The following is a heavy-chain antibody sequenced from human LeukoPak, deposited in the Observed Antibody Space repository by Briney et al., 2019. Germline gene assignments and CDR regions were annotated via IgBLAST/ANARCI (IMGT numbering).Heavy chain of an antibody. D-gene: IGHD4-17*01. J-gene: IGHJ4*02. V-gene: IGHV3-21*06. Sequence: PGGSLRLSCAASGFTFSTYYMYWVRQAPGKGLEWVSSISSSSNYIYYADSLKGRFTISRDNAKNSLYLQMNSLRAEDTAVYYCAREGPHYGDYGLDYWGQGALVTVPS. CDR2: ISSSSNYI. CDR3: AREGPHYGDYGLDY. CDR1: GFTFSTYY.